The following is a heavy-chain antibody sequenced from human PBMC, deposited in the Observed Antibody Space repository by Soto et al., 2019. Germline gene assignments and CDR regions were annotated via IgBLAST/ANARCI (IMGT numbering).Heavy chain of an antibody. CDR1: GFIFHNYG. Sequence: QVQLVESGGGVVQPGRSLRLSCAVSGFIFHNYGFHWVRQAPGKGLEWVAVMFYDGVSAFYTDSVRGRFTVSRDTTNRTLILQMTNLTAEDTAVYYCERDRGYFGEAFQHWGQGTLVTVSS. V-gene: IGHV3-33*01. CDR3: ERDRGYFGEAFQH. CDR2: MFYDGVSA. D-gene: IGHD3-10*01. J-gene: IGHJ1*01.